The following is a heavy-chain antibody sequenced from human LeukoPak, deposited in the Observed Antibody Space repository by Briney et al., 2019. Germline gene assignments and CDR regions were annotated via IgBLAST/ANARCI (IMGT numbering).Heavy chain of an antibody. V-gene: IGHV3-15*01. Sequence: GGSLRLSCAASGFTFSNAWMSWVRQAPGKGLEWVGRIKSKTDGGTTDYAAPVKGRFTIPRDDSKNTLYLQMNSLKTEDTAVYYCTKVYYDSSGQFDYWGQGTLVTVSS. CDR1: GFTFSNAW. J-gene: IGHJ4*02. D-gene: IGHD3-22*01. CDR2: IKSKTDGGTT. CDR3: TKVYYDSSGQFDY.